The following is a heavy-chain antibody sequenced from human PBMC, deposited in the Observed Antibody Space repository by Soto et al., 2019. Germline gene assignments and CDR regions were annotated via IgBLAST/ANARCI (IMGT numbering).Heavy chain of an antibody. CDR1: GFSFNDYA. CDR2: ISSDGHHQ. J-gene: IGHJ4*02. V-gene: IGHV3-30*03. D-gene: IGHD3-22*01. CDR3: SRGTYYPQSSGLHADY. Sequence: GSLRLSCAASGFSFNDYAMYWVRQAPGQGLEWVAIISSDGHHQFYLDNLRGRFTVSRDNSKNTLYLQMNSLRPEDTAVYYCSRGTYYPQSSGLHADYWGPGTVVTVSS.